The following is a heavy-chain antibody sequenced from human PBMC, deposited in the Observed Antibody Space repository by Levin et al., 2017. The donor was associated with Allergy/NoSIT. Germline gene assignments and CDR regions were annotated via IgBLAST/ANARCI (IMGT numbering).Heavy chain of an antibody. CDR1: GFTFSTYS. CDR3: ARLRDPMDV. J-gene: IGHJ6*02. Sequence: GASVKVSCAASGFTFSTYSMSWVRQAPGKGLEWVSSISSGTSYIYYADSVKGRFTISRDNAKNSLYLQMNSLRAEDTAVYYCARLRDPMDVWGQGTTVSVSS. V-gene: IGHV3-21*01. CDR2: ISSGTSYI. D-gene: IGHD5-24*01.